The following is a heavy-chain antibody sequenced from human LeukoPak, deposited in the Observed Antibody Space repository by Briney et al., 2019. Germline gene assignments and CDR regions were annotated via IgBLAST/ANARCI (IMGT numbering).Heavy chain of an antibody. Sequence: ASVKVSCKASGYTFTTYDIDWLRQAPGQGLEWMGWMNPNSGDTGFAQKFQGRVTMTRNSPISTAHMELGSLRSEDTAVNYCARGGGYCSGSSCYSSRPGFDYWGQGTLVTVSS. J-gene: IGHJ4*02. CDR2: MNPNSGDT. D-gene: IGHD2-15*01. V-gene: IGHV1-8*01. CDR3: ARGGGYCSGSSCYSSRPGFDY. CDR1: GYTFTTYD.